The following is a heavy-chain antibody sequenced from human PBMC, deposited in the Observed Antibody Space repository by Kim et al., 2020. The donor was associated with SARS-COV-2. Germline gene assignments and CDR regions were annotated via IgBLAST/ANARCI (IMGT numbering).Heavy chain of an antibody. V-gene: IGHV4-34*01. D-gene: IGHD3-3*01. CDR2: INHSGST. CDR1: GGSFSGYY. J-gene: IGHJ6*01. CDR3: ARAGGVRFLEWLRYYYYG. Sequence: SETLSLTCAVYGGSFSGYYWSWIRQPPGKGLEWIGEINHSGSTNYNPSLKSRVTISVDTSKNQFSLKLSSVTAADTTVYYCARAGGVRFLEWLRYYYYG.